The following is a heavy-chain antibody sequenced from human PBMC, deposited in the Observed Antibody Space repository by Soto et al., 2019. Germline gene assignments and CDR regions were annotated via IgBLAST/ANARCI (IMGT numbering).Heavy chain of an antibody. V-gene: IGHV3-33*01. J-gene: IGHJ6*02. CDR2: IWYDGSNK. Sequence: GGSLRLSCAASGFTFSSYGMHWVRQAPGKGLEWVAVIWYDGSNKYYADSVKGRFTISRDNSKNTLYLQMNSLRAEDTAVYYCARESDYYYYGMDVWGQGTTVTVSS. CDR1: GFTFSSYG. CDR3: ARESDYYYYGMDV. D-gene: IGHD3-3*01.